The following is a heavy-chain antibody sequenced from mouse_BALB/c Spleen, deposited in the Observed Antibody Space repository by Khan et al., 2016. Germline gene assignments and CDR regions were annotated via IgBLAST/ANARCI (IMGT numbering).Heavy chain of an antibody. J-gene: IGHJ1*01. CDR1: GYSFTGYY. Sequence: VQLKESGPDLVKPGASVKISCKASGYSFTGYYIHWVKQSHGTSLEWIGRVNPNNGGISNNQKFKGKAILTVDRSSSTAYMELLSLTSEDSAVYYCARGGNYGNFDVWGAGTTVTVSS. CDR2: VNPNNGGI. V-gene: IGHV1-26*01. D-gene: IGHD2-1*01. CDR3: ARGGNYGNFDV.